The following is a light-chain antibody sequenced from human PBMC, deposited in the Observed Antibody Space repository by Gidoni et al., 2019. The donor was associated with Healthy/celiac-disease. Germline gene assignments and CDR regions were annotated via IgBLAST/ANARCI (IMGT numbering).Light chain of an antibody. CDR2: KAS. J-gene: IGKJ2*01. V-gene: IGKV1-5*03. CDR3: QQYNSYSVD. Sequence: DIQMPQSPSTLSASVGDRVTITCRASQSISSWLAWYQQKPGKAPKLLIYKASSLESGVPSRFSGSGSGTEFTLTISSLQPDDFATYYCQQYNSYSVDFGQGTKLEIK. CDR1: QSISSW.